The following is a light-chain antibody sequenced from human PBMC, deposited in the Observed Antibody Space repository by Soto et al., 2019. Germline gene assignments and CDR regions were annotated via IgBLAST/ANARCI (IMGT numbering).Light chain of an antibody. J-gene: IGLJ2*01. CDR3: SSYTSSSTLEVV. CDR1: SSDVGGYNY. CDR2: DVS. Sequence: QSALTQPASVSGSPVQSITISCTGTSSDVGGYNYVSWYQQHPGKAPKLMIYDVSNRPSGVSNRFSGSKSGNTASLTISGLQADDEADYYCSSYTSSSTLEVVFGGGTKLPVL. V-gene: IGLV2-14*01.